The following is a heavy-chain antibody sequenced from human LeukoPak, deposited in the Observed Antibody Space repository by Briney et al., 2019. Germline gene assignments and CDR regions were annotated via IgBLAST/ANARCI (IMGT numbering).Heavy chain of an antibody. Sequence: GASVKVSCKASGYTFTSYDINWVRQATGQGLEWMGWMNPNSGTTGYAQKFQGRVTMTRNTSISTAYMELSSLRSEDTGVYYCARGPTYCGGDCYSGGFDYWGQETLVTVSS. V-gene: IGHV1-8*01. CDR3: ARGPTYCGGDCYSGGFDY. CDR2: MNPNSGTT. D-gene: IGHD2-21*02. J-gene: IGHJ4*02. CDR1: GYTFTSYD.